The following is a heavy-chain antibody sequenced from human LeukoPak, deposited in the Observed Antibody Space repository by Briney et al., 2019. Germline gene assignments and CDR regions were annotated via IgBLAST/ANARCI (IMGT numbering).Heavy chain of an antibody. D-gene: IGHD4-23*01. V-gene: IGHV4-59*01. CDR3: ARGGGKTQPIDY. CDR2: IYYSGST. Sequence: PSETLSLTCTVSGGSIKSYDWSWIRQPPGNGLEWIGYIYYSGSTTYNPSLESRVTISVDTSKNQFSLKLSSVTAADTAVYYCARGGGKTQPIDYWGQGTLVTVSS. J-gene: IGHJ4*02. CDR1: GGSIKSYD.